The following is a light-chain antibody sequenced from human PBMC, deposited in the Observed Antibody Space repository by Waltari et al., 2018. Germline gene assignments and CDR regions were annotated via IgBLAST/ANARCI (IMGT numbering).Light chain of an antibody. CDR1: STDLTTYNY. J-gene: IGLJ2*01. CDR2: EVS. CDR3: SSYAGRDNLL. V-gene: IGLV2-8*01. Sequence: QSALTQLPSASGSPGQSVTLSCSGTSTDLTTYNYVSWYQPHPGSAPKLLIYEVSKRPSGVPDRFSGSKSGNTASLTVSGLQTEDEAVYYCSSYAGRDNLLFGGGTKLTVL.